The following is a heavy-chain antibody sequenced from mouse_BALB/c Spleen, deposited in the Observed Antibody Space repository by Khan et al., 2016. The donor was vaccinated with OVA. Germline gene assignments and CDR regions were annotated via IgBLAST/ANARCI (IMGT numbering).Heavy chain of an antibody. D-gene: IGHD2-13*01. CDR1: GFTFSDYY. Sequence: EVELVESGGGLMKPGGSLKLSCAASGFTFSDYYMYWVRQTPEKRLEWVATISDINSYIYYPDNVKGRFNISRDNAKNNLYLQMNSLKSEDTAMYYCIRGYYGDPFAYWGQGTLVTVSA. V-gene: IGHV5-4*02. CDR3: IRGYYGDPFAY. CDR2: ISDINSYI. J-gene: IGHJ3*01.